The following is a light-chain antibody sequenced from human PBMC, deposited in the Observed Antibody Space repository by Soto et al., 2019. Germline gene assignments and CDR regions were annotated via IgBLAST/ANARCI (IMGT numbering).Light chain of an antibody. Sequence: ALQMTQSPSSLSASIGDRVRITCRASQAIRNELGWYQQKPGEPPRLLIYAASNLNSGVSSRFTGSGSGTDFTLTISSLQPEDSATYYCLQDHNYPRTFGQGSKVAIK. CDR3: LQDHNYPRT. CDR1: QAIRNE. J-gene: IGKJ2*01. V-gene: IGKV1-6*01. CDR2: AAS.